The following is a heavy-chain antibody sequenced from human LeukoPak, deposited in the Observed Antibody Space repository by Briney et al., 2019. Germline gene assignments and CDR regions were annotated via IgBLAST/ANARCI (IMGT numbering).Heavy chain of an antibody. J-gene: IGHJ5*02. V-gene: IGHV3-21*01. Sequence: GGSLRLSCAASGFIFSDYSMSWVRQAPGQGPDWVSSISTSGSDIYYGDSVKGRFTISRDNAKNSLYLQMNSLRADDTAVYYCPRGYCSGGSCYWNWFDPWGQGTLVTVSS. CDR1: GFIFSDYS. CDR3: PRGYCSGGSCYWNWFDP. D-gene: IGHD2-15*01. CDR2: ISTSGSDI.